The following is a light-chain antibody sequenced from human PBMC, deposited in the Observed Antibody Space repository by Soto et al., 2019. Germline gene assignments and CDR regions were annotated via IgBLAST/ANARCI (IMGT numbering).Light chain of an antibody. CDR2: KES. CDR3: KQYNSYPRT. J-gene: IGKJ1*01. V-gene: IGKV1-5*03. Sequence: DIQMTQSPSTLSASVGDRVTIPCRASQSIRSWLAWYQQKPGKAPKLLIYKESSLESGVPSRFSGSGSGTEFTLTISSLQHDDFATYKCKQYNSYPRTCGKGTKGEIK. CDR1: QSIRSW.